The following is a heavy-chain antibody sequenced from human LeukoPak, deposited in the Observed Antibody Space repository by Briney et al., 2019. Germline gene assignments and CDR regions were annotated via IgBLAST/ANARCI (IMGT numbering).Heavy chain of an antibody. Sequence: ASVKVSCKASGYTFTDYYMHWVQQAPGKGLEWMGRVDPEDGETIYAEKFQGRVTITADTSTDTAYMELSSLRSEDTAVYYCATDPLSIVGATIDYWGQGNLVTVSS. J-gene: IGHJ4*02. CDR1: GYTFTDYY. CDR3: ATDPLSIVGATIDY. V-gene: IGHV1-69-2*01. D-gene: IGHD1-26*01. CDR2: VDPEDGET.